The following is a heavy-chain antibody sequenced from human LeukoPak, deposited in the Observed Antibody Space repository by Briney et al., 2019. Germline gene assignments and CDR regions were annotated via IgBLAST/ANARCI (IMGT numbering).Heavy chain of an antibody. V-gene: IGHV3-21*01. CDR2: ISSTSTYI. CDR1: GFTFKNYA. D-gene: IGHD2-15*01. Sequence: GGSLRLSCTASGFTFKNYAMNWVRQVPGQGLEWVSSISSTSTYIYYADSVKGRFTISRDNAKNSLYLQMNSLRAEDTAVYYCAREVVAATDWFDPWGQGTLATVSS. CDR3: AREVVAATDWFDP. J-gene: IGHJ5*02.